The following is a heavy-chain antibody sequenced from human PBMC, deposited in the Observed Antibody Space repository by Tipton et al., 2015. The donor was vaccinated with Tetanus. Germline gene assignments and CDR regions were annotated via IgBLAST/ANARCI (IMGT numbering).Heavy chain of an antibody. CDR2: IFPDDSDT. V-gene: IGHV5-51*01. D-gene: IGHD6-6*01. J-gene: IGHJ4*02. Sequence: QLVQSGADVKKPGESLKISCKASGYSFTSHWIGWVRQMPGQGLEWMGMIFPDDSDTRYSPSFQGHVTFSVDKSTSTVYLQWSSLKASDTARYFCARMYSTSSPFDHWGQGTLVAVSS. CDR1: GYSFTSHW. CDR3: ARMYSTSSPFDH.